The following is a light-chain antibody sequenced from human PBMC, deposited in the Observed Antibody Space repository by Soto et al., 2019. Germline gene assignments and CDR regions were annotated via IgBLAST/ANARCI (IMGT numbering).Light chain of an antibody. CDR1: QSFRGL. CDR3: QKYNSAPFT. J-gene: IGKJ3*01. Sequence: EVVLTQSPVTLSLSPGERATLSCRASQSFRGLLAWYQQKPGQAPRLLIYDAYNRATGIPPRFSGSGSGTDFTLTISSLEPEDSAVYYCQKYNSAPFTFGPGTKVDIK. V-gene: IGKV3-11*01. CDR2: DAY.